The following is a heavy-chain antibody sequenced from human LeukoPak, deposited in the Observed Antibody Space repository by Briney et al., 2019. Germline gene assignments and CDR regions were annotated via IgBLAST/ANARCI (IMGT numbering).Heavy chain of an antibody. CDR1: GFTFDDYA. J-gene: IGHJ4*02. D-gene: IGHD3-22*01. CDR2: ISWNSGSI. Sequence: GRSLRLSCAASGFTFDDYAMHWVRQAPGKGLERVSGISWNSGSIGYADSVRGRFTISRDNAKNSLYLQMNSLRAEDTALYYCAKDTEGYSPFDYWGQGTLVTVGS. CDR3: AKDTEGYSPFDY. V-gene: IGHV3-9*01.